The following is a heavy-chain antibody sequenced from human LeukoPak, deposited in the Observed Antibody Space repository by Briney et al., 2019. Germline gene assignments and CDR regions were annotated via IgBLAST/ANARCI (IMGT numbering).Heavy chain of an antibody. CDR1: GFTLSTNAM. Sequence: GSLRLSCLTSGFTLSTNAMSWVRQPPGKGLEWIGEVFQSGSTNYNPSLKSRVTISIDKSKNQFSLEVTSVTAADTAIYYCARDLAVAGTNYFDFWGQGVLVTVSS. CDR3: ARDLAVAGTNYFDF. J-gene: IGHJ4*02. D-gene: IGHD6-19*01. CDR2: VFQSGST. V-gene: IGHV4-4*02.